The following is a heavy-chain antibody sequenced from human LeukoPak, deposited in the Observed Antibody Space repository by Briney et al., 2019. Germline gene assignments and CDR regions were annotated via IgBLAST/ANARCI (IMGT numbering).Heavy chain of an antibody. J-gene: IGHJ6*03. D-gene: IGHD5-12*01. Sequence: ASVKVSCKASGYSFTSYGINWVRQAPGQGLEWMGGINTYNGNTDYAQKLQGRVTMTTDTSTSTAYMELRSPRSDDTAVYYCARERYSGYDGGNYFYYMDAWGKGTTVTVSS. V-gene: IGHV1-18*01. CDR1: GYSFTSYG. CDR2: INTYNGNT. CDR3: ARERYSGYDGGNYFYYMDA.